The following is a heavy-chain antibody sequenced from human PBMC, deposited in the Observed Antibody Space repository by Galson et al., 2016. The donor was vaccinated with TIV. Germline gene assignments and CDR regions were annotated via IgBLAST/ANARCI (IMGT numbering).Heavy chain of an antibody. CDR1: GFTFGNYW. CDR2: IDKDGNEK. CDR3: ARLLEWTHEAFDT. J-gene: IGHJ3*02. Sequence: SLRLSCAASGFTFGNYWMSWVRQAPGKGLEWVANIDKDGNEKYYADSVKGRFTISRDNAKNTLYLQMNSLRAEDMAIFYCARLLEWTHEAFDTWGQGTMVTVSA. D-gene: IGHD3-3*01. V-gene: IGHV3-7*01.